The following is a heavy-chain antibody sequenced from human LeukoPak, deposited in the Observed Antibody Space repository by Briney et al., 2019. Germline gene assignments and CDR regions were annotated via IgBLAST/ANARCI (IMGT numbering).Heavy chain of an antibody. J-gene: IGHJ4*02. Sequence: PSETLSLTCTVSGYSISSGYYWGWIRQPPGKGLEWIGSMYRTGSSYYSPSPKSRVTISLDTSKNQISLKLTFVTAADTAFYFCARENVVAQGTFGYWGQGALVTVSS. CDR1: GYSISSGYY. D-gene: IGHD2-21*01. CDR3: ARENVVAQGTFGY. V-gene: IGHV4-38-2*02. CDR2: MYRTGSS.